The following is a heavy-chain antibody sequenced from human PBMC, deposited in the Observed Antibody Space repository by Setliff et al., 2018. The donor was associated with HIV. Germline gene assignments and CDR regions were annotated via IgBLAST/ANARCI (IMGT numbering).Heavy chain of an antibody. CDR2: IYYTGQT. CDR1: GDSMSSSNFY. CDR3: ARLGSGWNWVTRIDY. D-gene: IGHD6-19*01. Sequence: KASETLSLTCNVSGDSMSSSNFYWGWVRQPPGKGLQWIGSIYYTGQTFYNLSLTNRVTISADTSKNHLFLKLRSVTAADTAMYYCARLGSGWNWVTRIDYWGQGIPVT. V-gene: IGHV4-39*02. J-gene: IGHJ4*02.